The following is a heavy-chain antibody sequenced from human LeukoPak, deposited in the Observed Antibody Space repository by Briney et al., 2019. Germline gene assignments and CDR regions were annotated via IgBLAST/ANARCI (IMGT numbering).Heavy chain of an antibody. J-gene: IGHJ4*02. Sequence: PGGSLRLSCAASGFTFSSFAMSWVRQAPGKGLEWVSAISTSGGSTYYADSVKGRFTISRDNSKNTLNLQMNSLRAEDTAVYYCATYGSGSYYKGFDYWGQGTLVTVSS. CDR1: GFTFSSFA. V-gene: IGHV3-23*01. CDR2: ISTSGGST. CDR3: ATYGSGSYYKGFDY. D-gene: IGHD3-10*01.